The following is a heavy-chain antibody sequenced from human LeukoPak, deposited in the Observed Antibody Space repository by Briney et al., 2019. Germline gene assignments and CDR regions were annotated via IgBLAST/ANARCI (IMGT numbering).Heavy chain of an antibody. V-gene: IGHV1-2*02. CDR1: GYTFTGYY. J-gene: IGHJ5*02. CDR3: ARVLRAGEGWFDP. Sequence: ASVKVSCKASGYTFTGYYMHWVRQAPGQGLEWMGWINPNSGGTNYAQKFQGRVTMTRDTSISMAYMELSRLRSDDTAVYYCARVLRAGEGWFDPWGQGTLVTVSS. CDR2: INPNSGGT. D-gene: IGHD7-27*01.